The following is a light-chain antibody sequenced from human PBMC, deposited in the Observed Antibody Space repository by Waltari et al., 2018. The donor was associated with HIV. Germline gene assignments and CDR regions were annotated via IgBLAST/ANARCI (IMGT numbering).Light chain of an antibody. CDR2: DNN. CDR3: GTWDSSLSAVV. CDR1: SSNIGNNY. V-gene: IGLV1-51*01. J-gene: IGLJ2*01. Sequence: QSVLTQPPSVSAAPGQKVTISCSGSSSNIGNNYVSWYQQRPGTAPKLLIYDNNNLPSGIPDRFSGSKSGTSATLGITGLQTGDEADYYCGTWDSSLSAVVVGGGTKLTVL.